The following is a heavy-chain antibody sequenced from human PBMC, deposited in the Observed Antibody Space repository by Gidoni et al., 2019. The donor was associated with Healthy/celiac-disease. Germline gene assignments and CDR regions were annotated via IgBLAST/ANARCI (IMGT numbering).Heavy chain of an antibody. J-gene: IGHJ6*02. D-gene: IGHD3-3*01. CDR3: ARDPFDFWSGYDSGGMDV. V-gene: IGHV1-18*01. Sequence: QVQLVQSGAEVKKPGASVKVSCKASGYTFTSYGISWVRQAPGQGLEWMGWISAYNGNTNYAQKLQGRVTMTTDTSTSTAYMELRSLRSDDTAVYYCARDPFDFWSGYDSGGMDVWGQGTTVTVSS. CDR2: ISAYNGNT. CDR1: GYTFTSYG.